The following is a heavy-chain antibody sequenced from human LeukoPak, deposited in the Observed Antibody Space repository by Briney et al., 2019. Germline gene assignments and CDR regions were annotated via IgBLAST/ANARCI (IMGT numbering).Heavy chain of an antibody. CDR3: ARLRDWFDP. V-gene: IGHV4-59*01. Sequence: PSETLSLTCTVSGGSISRYYWIWIRQPPGKGLECIGYIYYSGSTNYNPSLKSRVTISVDTSKNQFSLKLSSVTAADTAVYYCARLRDWFDPWGQGTLVTVSS. CDR2: IYYSGST. J-gene: IGHJ5*02. CDR1: GGSISRYY.